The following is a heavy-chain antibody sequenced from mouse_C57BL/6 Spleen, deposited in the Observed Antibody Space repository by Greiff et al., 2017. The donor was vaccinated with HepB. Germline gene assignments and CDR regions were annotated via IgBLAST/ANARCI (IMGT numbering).Heavy chain of an antibody. J-gene: IGHJ2*01. V-gene: IGHV14-1*01. D-gene: IGHD1-1*01. CDR2: IDPEDGDT. Sequence: VQLKQSGAELVRPGASVKLSCTASGFNIKDYYMHWVKQRPEQGLEWIGRIDPEDGDTEYAPKFQGKATMTADTSSNTAYLQLSSLTSEDTAVYYCTTLGYGSTRGSYFDYWGQGTTLTVSS. CDR1: GFNIKDYY. CDR3: TTLGYGSTRGSYFDY.